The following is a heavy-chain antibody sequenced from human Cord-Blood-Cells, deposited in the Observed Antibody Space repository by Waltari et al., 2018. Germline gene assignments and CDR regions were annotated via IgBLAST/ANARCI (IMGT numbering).Heavy chain of an antibody. D-gene: IGHD3-3*01. Sequence: QVQLQQSGPGLVKPSQTLSLTCAISGDSVSSNSAAWNWIRQSPSRGLEGLGRTYYRSKCYNDYAVSVKSRITINPDTSKNQFSLQLNSVTTEDTAVYYCARDRIGSYDFWSGYYFDYWGQGTLVTVSS. CDR2: TYYRSKCYN. CDR3: ARDRIGSYDFWSGYYFDY. J-gene: IGHJ4*02. V-gene: IGHV6-1*01. CDR1: GDSVSSNSAA.